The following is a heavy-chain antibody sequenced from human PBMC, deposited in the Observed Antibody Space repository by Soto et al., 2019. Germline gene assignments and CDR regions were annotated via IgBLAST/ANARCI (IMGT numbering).Heavy chain of an antibody. V-gene: IGHV3-74*01. D-gene: IGHD4-17*01. Sequence: EVQLVESGGGLVQPGGSLRLSCAASGLTFSSYWMHWVRQAPGKGLVWVSRINSAGSSTSYADSVKGRFTISRDNAKNTLYLQMNSLRAEDTAVYYSALSHTVTTDYWCQGTLVTVSS. CDR1: GLTFSSYW. CDR3: ALSHTVTTDY. J-gene: IGHJ4*02. CDR2: INSAGSST.